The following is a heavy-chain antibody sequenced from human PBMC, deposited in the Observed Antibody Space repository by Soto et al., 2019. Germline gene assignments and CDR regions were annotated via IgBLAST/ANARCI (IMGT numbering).Heavy chain of an antibody. CDR1: GGSVSSGSYY. Sequence: SETLSLTCTVSGGSVSSGSYYWSWIRQPPGKGLEWIGYIYYSGSTNYNPSLKSRVTISVDTSKNQFSLKLSSVTAADTAVYYCAREVVVAATPQGPFDYWGQGTPVTVSS. J-gene: IGHJ4*02. D-gene: IGHD2-15*01. V-gene: IGHV4-61*01. CDR3: AREVVVAATPQGPFDY. CDR2: IYYSGST.